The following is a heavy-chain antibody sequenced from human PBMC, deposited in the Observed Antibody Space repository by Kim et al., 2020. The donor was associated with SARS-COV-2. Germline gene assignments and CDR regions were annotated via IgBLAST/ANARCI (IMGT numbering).Heavy chain of an antibody. CDR3: ARGGQSVTYYDILTGYSTASRYFDL. J-gene: IGHJ2*01. V-gene: IGHV3-11*04. D-gene: IGHD3-9*01. CDR2: ISSSGSTI. CDR1: GFTFSDYY. Sequence: GGSLRLSCAASGFTFSDYYMSWIRQAPGKGLEWVSYISSSGSTIYYADSVKGRFTISRDNAKNSLYLQMNSLRAEDTAVYYCARGGQSVTYYDILTGYSTASRYFDLWGRGTLVTVSS.